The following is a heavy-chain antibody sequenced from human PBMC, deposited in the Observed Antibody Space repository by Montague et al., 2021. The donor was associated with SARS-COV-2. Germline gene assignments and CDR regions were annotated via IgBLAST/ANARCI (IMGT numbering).Heavy chain of an antibody. D-gene: IGHD1-26*01. Sequence: RRLSFAASGFPFSDSYMSWFRQAPGRGLEWIAYMSSSGHFASYADSVKGRFTISRDNAKNSLYLQMNSLRAEDTAMHYCARDLWGAQSGMDVWGQGTTVTVSS. CDR1: GFPFSDSY. J-gene: IGHJ6*02. CDR2: MSSSGHFA. CDR3: ARDLWGAQSGMDV. V-gene: IGHV3-11*06.